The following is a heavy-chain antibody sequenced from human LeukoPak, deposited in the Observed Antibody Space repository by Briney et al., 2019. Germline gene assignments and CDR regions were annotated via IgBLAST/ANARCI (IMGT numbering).Heavy chain of an antibody. Sequence: GGSLRLSCAASGFTFRSNWMHWVRQAPGKGLEWVSSIVGSSSTYYADSLKGRFTISRDNAKNSLYLQMNSLRAEDTAVYYCARIGAGSSRDYWGQGTLVTVSS. J-gene: IGHJ4*02. D-gene: IGHD6-13*01. CDR3: ARIGAGSSRDY. V-gene: IGHV3-21*01. CDR1: GFTFRSNW. CDR2: IVGSSST.